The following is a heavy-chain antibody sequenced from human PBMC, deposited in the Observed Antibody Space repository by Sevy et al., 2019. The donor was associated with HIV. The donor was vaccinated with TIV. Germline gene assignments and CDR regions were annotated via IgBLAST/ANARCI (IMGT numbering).Heavy chain of an antibody. D-gene: IGHD5-12*01. CDR1: GGSISTYY. CDR3: ARAPPVRSGDDSLNWFDP. J-gene: IGHJ5*02. V-gene: IGHV4-59*01. CDR2: IYYTGST. Sequence: SETLSLTCTVSGGSISTYYWSWIPQPPGKGLEYIGYIYYTGSTNYNPSLKSRVTISVDTSKNQFSLKLRSVTAVDTAVYYCARAPPVRSGDDSLNWFDPWGQGTLVTV.